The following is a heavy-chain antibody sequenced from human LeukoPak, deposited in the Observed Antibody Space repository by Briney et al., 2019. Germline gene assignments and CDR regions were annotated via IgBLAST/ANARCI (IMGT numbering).Heavy chain of an antibody. CDR2: IYSGGST. CDR3: AKTTVSTYYYYYGMDV. D-gene: IGHD4-17*01. J-gene: IGHJ6*02. V-gene: IGHV3-53*01. Sequence: GGSLSLSFAALGFTVGSNYMSWFRQAQGKGLEWASVIYSGGSTYYADSVKGRFTISRDNSKNTLYLQMNSLRAEDTAVYYCAKTTVSTYYYYYGMDVWGQGTTVTVSS. CDR1: GFTVGSNY.